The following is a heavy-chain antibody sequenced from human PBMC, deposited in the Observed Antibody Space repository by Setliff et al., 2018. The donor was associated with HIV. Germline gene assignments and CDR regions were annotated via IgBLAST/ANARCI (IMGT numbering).Heavy chain of an antibody. D-gene: IGHD6-13*01. CDR2: IRSKAYGGTT. Sequence: GGSLRLSCTASGFTFGDYAMSWVRQAPGKGLEWVGFIRSKAYGGTTEYAASVKGRFTISRDDSKSIAYLQMNSLKTEDTAVYYCTRDRRAAAGTAFDYWGQGTLVTVSS. V-gene: IGHV3-49*04. J-gene: IGHJ4*02. CDR3: TRDRRAAAGTAFDY. CDR1: GFTFGDYA.